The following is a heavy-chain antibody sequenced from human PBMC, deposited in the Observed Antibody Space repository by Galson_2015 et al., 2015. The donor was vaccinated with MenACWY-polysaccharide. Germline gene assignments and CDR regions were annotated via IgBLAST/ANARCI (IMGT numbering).Heavy chain of an antibody. CDR3: ARNAASGLDY. CDR2: ITPFNGNV. V-gene: IGHV1-45*02. D-gene: IGHD3-10*01. J-gene: IGHJ4*01. Sequence: GWITPFNGNVKCAQKFQGRVTMTRDTSTGTVYVDLSSLRSEDTAVYYCARNAASGLDYWGHGTLVTVSS.